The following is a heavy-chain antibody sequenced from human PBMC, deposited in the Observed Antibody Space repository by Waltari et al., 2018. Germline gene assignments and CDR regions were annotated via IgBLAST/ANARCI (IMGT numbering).Heavy chain of an antibody. CDR2: IRLDGSNK. CDR1: GFTFSSYG. J-gene: IGHJ4*02. V-gene: IGHV3-30*02. Sequence: QVQLVESGGGVVQPGGSLRLSCAASGFTFSSYGMHWVRQAPGKGLDGVAFIRLDGSNKYYADSVKGRFTISRDNSKNTLYLQMNSLRAEDTAVYYCAKDRRYFDYWGQGTLVTVSS. CDR3: AKDRRYFDY.